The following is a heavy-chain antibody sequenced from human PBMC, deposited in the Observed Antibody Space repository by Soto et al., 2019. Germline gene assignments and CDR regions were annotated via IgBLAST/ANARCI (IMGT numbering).Heavy chain of an antibody. Sequence: ELQLVESGGGLVQPGGSLRLSCAASGFSVSSPYMAWVRQAPGKGLEWVLVMYRGGTTYYAEYVKGRFTVSRDTSKNTVEHQLNSHRGEAADFYYSARLSTETEYHSDYWGQGIIVPGSS. CDR2: MYRGGTT. D-gene: IGHD2-2*01. CDR1: GFSVSSPY. V-gene: IGHV3-53*01. J-gene: IGHJ4*02. CDR3: ARLSTETEYHSDY.